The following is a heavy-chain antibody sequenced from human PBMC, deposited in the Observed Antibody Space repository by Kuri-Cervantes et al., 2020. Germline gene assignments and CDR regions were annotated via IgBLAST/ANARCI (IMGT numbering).Heavy chain of an antibody. CDR3: ARGHSSAWDY. CDR1: GFTFSSYG. J-gene: IGHJ4*02. Sequence: GESLKISCAASGFTFSSYGMHWVRQAPGKGLEWVANIKQDGSEKYYVDSVKGRFTISRDNAKNSLYLQMNSLRAEDTAVYYCARGHSSAWDYWGQGTLVTVSS. V-gene: IGHV3-7*04. D-gene: IGHD6-19*01. CDR2: IKQDGSEK.